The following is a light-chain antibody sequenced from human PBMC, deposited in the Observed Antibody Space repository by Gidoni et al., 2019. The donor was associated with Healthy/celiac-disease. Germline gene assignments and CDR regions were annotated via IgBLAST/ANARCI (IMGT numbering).Light chain of an antibody. CDR2: AAS. J-gene: IGKJ2*01. CDR3: QQSYSTPN. V-gene: IGKV1-39*01. Sequence: DIQMTQSPSSLSASVGDRVTITCRASQSISSYLNWYQQKPGKAPKLLIYAASSLQSGVPSRFSGSGSGTDFTLTISSPQPEDFATYYCQQSYSTPNFGQXTKLEIK. CDR1: QSISSY.